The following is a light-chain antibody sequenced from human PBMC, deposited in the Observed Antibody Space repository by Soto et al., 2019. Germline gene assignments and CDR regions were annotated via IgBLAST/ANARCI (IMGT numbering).Light chain of an antibody. CDR1: NIGSKS. CDR3: QVWDSSSVV. CDR2: YDS. J-gene: IGLJ2*01. V-gene: IGLV3-21*04. Sequence: SYELTQPPSVSVAPGKTARITCGGNNIGSKSVHWYQQKPGQAPVLVIYYDSDRPSGIPERFSGSNSGNTATLTISRVEAGDVADYYCQVWDSSSVVFGGGTKVTVL.